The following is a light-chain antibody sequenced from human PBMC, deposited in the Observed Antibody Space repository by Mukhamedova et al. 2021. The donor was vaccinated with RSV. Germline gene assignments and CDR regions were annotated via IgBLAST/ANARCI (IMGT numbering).Light chain of an antibody. J-gene: IGLJ3*02. Sequence: GAYNSVSWFQQHPGKAPKLLIYEVINRPSGVSNRFSGSKSGNTASLTISGLQAEDEADYYCASYTRSNTWVFGGGTDVAVL. CDR2: EVI. V-gene: IGLV2-14*01. CDR3: ASYTRSNTWV. CDR1: GAYNS.